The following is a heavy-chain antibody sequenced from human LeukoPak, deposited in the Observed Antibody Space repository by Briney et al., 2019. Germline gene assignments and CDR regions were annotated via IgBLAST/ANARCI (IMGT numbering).Heavy chain of an antibody. V-gene: IGHV2-5*01. CDR3: AHMYYYESSGGNWFDP. Sequence: SGPTLVNPTQTLTLTCTFSGFSLSTSGVGVGWIRQPPGKALEWLALIYWNDDKRYSPSLESRLTITKDTSKNQVVLTMTNMDPVDTATYYCAHMYYYESSGGNWFDPWGQGTLVTVSS. CDR2: IYWNDDK. J-gene: IGHJ5*02. CDR1: GFSLSTSGVG. D-gene: IGHD3-22*01.